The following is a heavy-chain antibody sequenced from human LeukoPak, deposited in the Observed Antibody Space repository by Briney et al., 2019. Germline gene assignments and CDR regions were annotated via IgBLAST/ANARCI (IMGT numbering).Heavy chain of an antibody. Sequence: GGSLRLSCAASGCTFSSYGINWVRQPPGKGLEWVSYINSSSSTIYYAVSVKGRFTISRDNAKNSLYLQMNSLRDEDTAVYYCARETWYSSSYHLEYWGQGTLVTVSS. V-gene: IGHV3-48*02. D-gene: IGHD6-13*01. J-gene: IGHJ4*01. CDR2: INSSSSTI. CDR3: ARETWYSSSYHLEY. CDR1: GCTFSSYG.